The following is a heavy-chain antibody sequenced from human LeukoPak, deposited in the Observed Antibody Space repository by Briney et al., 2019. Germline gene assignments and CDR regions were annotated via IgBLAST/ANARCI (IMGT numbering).Heavy chain of an antibody. J-gene: IGHJ2*01. CDR2: ISAYNGDT. V-gene: IGHV1-18*01. CDR3: ARCRASLRTPPYWYFDL. CDR1: GHTFTSYG. Sequence: ASVKVSCKASGHTFTSYGISWVRQAPGQGLEWMGWISAYNGDTNYAQKVQGRVTMTTDTSTSTVYMELRSLRSDDTAVYYCARCRASLRTPPYWYFDLWGRGTLVTVSS. D-gene: IGHD5/OR15-5a*01.